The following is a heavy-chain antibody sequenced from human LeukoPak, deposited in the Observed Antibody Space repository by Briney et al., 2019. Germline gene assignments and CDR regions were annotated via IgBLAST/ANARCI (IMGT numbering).Heavy chain of an antibody. D-gene: IGHD5-24*01. V-gene: IGHV3-7*01. CDR3: ARWLELMRNFDW. CDR2: IKQDGSEK. J-gene: IGHJ4*02. Sequence: GGSLRLSCVGSGFTFSDYWMSWVRQAPGKGLEWVASIKQDGSEKDYVDALKGRFTISRDNAKNSLYLQTNSLRAEDTAVYYCARWLELMRNFDWWGQGTLVTVSS. CDR1: GFTFSDYW.